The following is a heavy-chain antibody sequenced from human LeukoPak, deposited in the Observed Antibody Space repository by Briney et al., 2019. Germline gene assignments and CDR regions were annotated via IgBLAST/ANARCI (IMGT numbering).Heavy chain of an antibody. V-gene: IGHV4-61*02. Sequence: SQTLSLTCTVSGGSISSGSYYWNCIRPPAGQGLEWIGRIYTSGSTNYNPSLKSRVIISVDTSKNQFSLKLSSVTAADTAVYYCARDLHGDWFDPWGQGTLVTVSS. CDR2: IYTSGST. D-gene: IGHD3-3*01. CDR3: ARDLHGDWFDP. CDR1: GGSISSGSYY. J-gene: IGHJ5*02.